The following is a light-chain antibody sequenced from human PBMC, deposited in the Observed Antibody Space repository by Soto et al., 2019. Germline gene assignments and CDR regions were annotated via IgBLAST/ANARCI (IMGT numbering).Light chain of an antibody. V-gene: IGKV3-20*01. Sequence: EIVLTQSPGTLSLSPGERATLSCRASQSVSSSFLAWYQKKPGQAPRLLIYGASSRATAIPDRFSGSGSGTDFTLTISRLEPEEFAVYYCQQYGSSPWTFGQGTKVEIK. CDR2: GAS. J-gene: IGKJ1*01. CDR1: QSVSSSF. CDR3: QQYGSSPWT.